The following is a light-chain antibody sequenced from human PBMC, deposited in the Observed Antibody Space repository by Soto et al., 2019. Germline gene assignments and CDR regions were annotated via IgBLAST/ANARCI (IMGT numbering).Light chain of an antibody. CDR3: QQYGSSGT. CDR1: QSVSNNY. V-gene: IGKV3-20*01. J-gene: IGKJ1*01. Sequence: VMTQSPATLSVSPGERATLSCRTSQSVSNNYLAWYQQKPGQAPRLLIYGASNRATGIPDRFSGSGSGTDFTLTISRLEPEDFAVYYCQQYGSSGTFGQGTKVDIK. CDR2: GAS.